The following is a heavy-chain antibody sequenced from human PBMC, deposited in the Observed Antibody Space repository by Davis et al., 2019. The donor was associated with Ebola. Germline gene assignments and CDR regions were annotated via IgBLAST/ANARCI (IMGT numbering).Heavy chain of an antibody. CDR1: GGSISSGTYY. D-gene: IGHD3-16*01. CDR3: ARDVGDWYFDL. J-gene: IGHJ2*01. V-gene: IGHV4-39*06. Sequence: SETLPLTCSVSGGSISSGTYYWGWVRQPPGKGLEWIGSIYYNGRTYYSSSLEGRVTISVDRSKNQFALKLTSVTAADTAVYYCARDVGDWYFDLWGRGTLVTVSP. CDR2: IYYNGRT.